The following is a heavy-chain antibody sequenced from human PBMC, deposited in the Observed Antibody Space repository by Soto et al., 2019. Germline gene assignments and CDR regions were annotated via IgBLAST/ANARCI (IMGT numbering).Heavy chain of an antibody. Sequence: ASVKVSCKASGYTFTGYFMHWVRQAPGQGLEWMGWINPNSGGTNYAQKFQGWVTMTRDTSISTAYMELSRLRSDDTAVYYCARGYCSGGSCYDSASGAFDIWGQGTMVTVSS. V-gene: IGHV1-2*04. J-gene: IGHJ3*02. CDR2: INPNSGGT. D-gene: IGHD2-15*01. CDR3: ARGYCSGGSCYDSASGAFDI. CDR1: GYTFTGYF.